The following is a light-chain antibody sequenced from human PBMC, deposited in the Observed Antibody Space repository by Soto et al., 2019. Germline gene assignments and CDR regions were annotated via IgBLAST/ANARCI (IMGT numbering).Light chain of an antibody. Sequence: DIQMTQSPSSLSASVGDRVTITCRASQGTSNSLAWYQQKPGEVPKLLIYAVSTLQSGVPSRFSGSASGTDFTLTISSLQPEDVATYYCQRYNSPPIPFGQGTRLEIK. CDR2: AVS. V-gene: IGKV1-27*01. CDR3: QRYNSPPIP. J-gene: IGKJ5*01. CDR1: QGTSNS.